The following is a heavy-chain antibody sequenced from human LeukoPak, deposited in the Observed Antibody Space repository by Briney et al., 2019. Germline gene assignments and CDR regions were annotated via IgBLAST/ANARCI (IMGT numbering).Heavy chain of an antibody. CDR3: ARGLVSIFGVVIEPYYYGMDV. CDR1: GGSISSGGYY. CDR2: IYYSGST. Sequence: KASETLSLTCTVSGGSISSGGYYWSWVRQHPGEGLEWIEYIYYSGSTYYNPSLKSRVTISVDTSKNQFSLKLSSVTAADTAVYYCARGLVSIFGVVIEPYYYGMDVWGQGTTVTVSS. J-gene: IGHJ6*02. V-gene: IGHV4-31*03. D-gene: IGHD3-3*01.